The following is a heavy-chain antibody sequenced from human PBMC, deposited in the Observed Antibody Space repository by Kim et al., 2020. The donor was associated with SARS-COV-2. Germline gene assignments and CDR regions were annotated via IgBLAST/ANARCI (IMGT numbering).Heavy chain of an antibody. CDR3: AREIVVVVAATPARGMDV. D-gene: IGHD2-15*01. Sequence: GESLKISCKGSGYSFTSYWISWVRQMPGKGLEWMGRIDPSDSYTNYSPSFQGHVTISADKSISTAYLQWSSLKASDTAMYYCAREIVVVVAATPARGMDVWGQGTTVTVSS. CDR2: IDPSDSYT. J-gene: IGHJ6*02. V-gene: IGHV5-10-1*01. CDR1: GYSFTSYW.